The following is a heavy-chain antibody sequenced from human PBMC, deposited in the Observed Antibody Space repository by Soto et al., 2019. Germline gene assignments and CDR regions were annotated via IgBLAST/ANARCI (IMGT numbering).Heavy chain of an antibody. V-gene: IGHV4-34*01. D-gene: IGHD6-13*01. CDR3: ARGQQHNRWYFGY. CDR2: INHSGST. Sequence: SETLSLTCAVYGGSFSGYYWSWIRQPPGKGLEWIGEINHSGSTNYNPSLKSRVTISVDTSKNQFSLKLSSVTAADTAVYYCARGQQHNRWYFGYWGQGTLVTVSS. J-gene: IGHJ4*02. CDR1: GGSFSGYY.